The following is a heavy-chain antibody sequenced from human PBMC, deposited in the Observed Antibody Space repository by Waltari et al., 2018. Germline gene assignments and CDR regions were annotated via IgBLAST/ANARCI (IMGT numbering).Heavy chain of an antibody. Sequence: EVQLVESGGGLVQPGGSLRLSCAASGFTFSSNSMNWVRQAPGKGQRWVSNISFSSGHINDADSVKGRCTSSGDNAKNALYLQIDGRRHEDAAVYYCARVLRSRTNYYFYYMDVWGKGTTVTVSS. V-gene: IGHV3-48*02. CDR2: ISFSSGHI. CDR3: ARVLRSRTNYYFYYMDV. CDR1: GFTFSSNS. D-gene: IGHD2-15*01. J-gene: IGHJ6*03.